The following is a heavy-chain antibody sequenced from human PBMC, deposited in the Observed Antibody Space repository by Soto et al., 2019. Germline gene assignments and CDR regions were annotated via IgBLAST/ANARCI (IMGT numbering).Heavy chain of an antibody. CDR2: INHSGST. J-gene: IGHJ6*03. CDR1: GGSFSGYY. D-gene: IGHD3-10*01. V-gene: IGHV4-34*01. CDR3: ARGVRYYYGSGSYYNVYYYYMDV. Sequence: SETLSLTCAVYGGSFSGYYWSWIRQPPGKGLEWIGEINHSGSTNYNPSLKSRVTISVDTSKNQFSLKLSSVTAADTAVYYCARGVRYYYGSGSYYNVYYYYMDVWGKGTTVTVSS.